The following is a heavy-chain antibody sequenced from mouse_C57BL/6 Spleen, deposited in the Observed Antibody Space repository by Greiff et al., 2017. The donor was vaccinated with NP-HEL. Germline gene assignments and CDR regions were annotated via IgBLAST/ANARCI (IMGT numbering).Heavy chain of an antibody. Sequence: QLQQSGAELVRPGASVKLSCTASGFNIKDDYMHWVKQRPEQGLEWIGWIDPENGDTEYASKFQGKATITADTSSNTAYLQLSSLTSEDTAVYYCTLITTEFAYWGQGTLVTVSA. CDR1: GFNIKDDY. CDR2: IDPENGDT. D-gene: IGHD1-1*01. CDR3: TLITTEFAY. J-gene: IGHJ3*01. V-gene: IGHV14-4*01.